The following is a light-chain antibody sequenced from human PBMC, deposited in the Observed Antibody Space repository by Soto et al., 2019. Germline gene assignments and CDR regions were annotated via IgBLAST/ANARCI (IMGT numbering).Light chain of an antibody. CDR1: ESIGSNF. V-gene: IGKV3-20*01. Sequence: ELVLTQSPGTLSLSPGERATLSCRASESIGSNFIAWFQQTPGQAPRLLIYGVSSRATGIPDRFSGSGSGTDFTLTISRLEPEDFVVYYCQLYGSSPYTFGQGTKLDIK. CDR3: QLYGSSPYT. CDR2: GVS. J-gene: IGKJ2*01.